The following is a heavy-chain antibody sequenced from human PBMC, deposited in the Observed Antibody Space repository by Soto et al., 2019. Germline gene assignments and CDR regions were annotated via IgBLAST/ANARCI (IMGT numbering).Heavy chain of an antibody. J-gene: IGHJ4*02. CDR1: GGSISSSSYY. D-gene: IGHD3-22*01. CDR3: ARLGGEPYYYDSSGYYYFDY. Sequence: PSETLSLTCTVSGGSISSSSYYWGWIRQPPGKGLEWIGSIYYSGSTYYNPSLKSRVTISVDTSKNQFSLKLSSVTAADTAVYYCARLGGEPYYYDSSGYYYFDYWGQGTLVTVSS. V-gene: IGHV4-39*01. CDR2: IYYSGST.